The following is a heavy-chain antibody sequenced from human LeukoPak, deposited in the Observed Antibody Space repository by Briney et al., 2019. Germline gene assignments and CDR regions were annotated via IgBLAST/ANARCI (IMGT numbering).Heavy chain of an antibody. J-gene: IGHJ4*02. CDR3: ARDVGYDILTGSFDY. CDR2: INPSGGST. Sequence: ASVKVSCKASGYTFTSYYMHWVRQAPGQGLEWMGIINPSGGSTSYAQKFQGRVTMTRDTSTSTVYKELSSLRSEDTAVYYCARDVGYDILTGSFDYWGQGTLVTVSS. V-gene: IGHV1-46*01. CDR1: GYTFTSYY. D-gene: IGHD3-9*01.